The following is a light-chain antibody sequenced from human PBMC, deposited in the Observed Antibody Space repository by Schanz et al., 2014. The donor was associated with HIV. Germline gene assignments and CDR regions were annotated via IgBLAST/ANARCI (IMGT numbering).Light chain of an antibody. J-gene: IGKJ1*01. CDR1: QGLNSW. Sequence: DIQMPQSPSSVSASVGDTVTITCRAGQGLNSWVAWYQQKPGKAPKLLIYTASSLLSGVPSRFSGSGSGTDFTLTISSLKPEDFATYYCQQTSAFPRTFGQGTTVEVK. CDR3: QQTSAFPRT. V-gene: IGKV1D-12*01. CDR2: TAS.